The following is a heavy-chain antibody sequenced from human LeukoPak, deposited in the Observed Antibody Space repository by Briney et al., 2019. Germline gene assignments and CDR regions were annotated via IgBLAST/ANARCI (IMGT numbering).Heavy chain of an antibody. J-gene: IGHJ4*02. Sequence: PGGSLRLSCATSGFSFSDYTMDWVRQAPGKGLEWISHISSRTNTMYYADSVKGRFTISRDNAKSSLYLQMNSLRAEDTGLYYYVRDLQWAFDYWGQGTLVTVSS. V-gene: IGHV3-48*01. D-gene: IGHD6-19*01. CDR2: ISSRTNTM. CDR3: VRDLQWAFDY. CDR1: GFSFSDYT.